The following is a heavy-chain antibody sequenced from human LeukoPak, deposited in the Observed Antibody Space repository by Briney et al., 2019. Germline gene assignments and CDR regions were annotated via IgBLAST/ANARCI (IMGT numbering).Heavy chain of an antibody. CDR1: GFTFDDYA. D-gene: IGHD3-3*01. CDR3: AKASSGYPSSANNWFDP. Sequence: GGSLRLSCAASGFTFDDYAMHWVRQAPGKGLEWVSGISWNSGSIGYADSVKGRFTISRDNAKNSPYLQMNSLRAEDTALYYCAKASSGYPSSANNWFDPWGQGTLVTVSS. CDR2: ISWNSGSI. J-gene: IGHJ5*02. V-gene: IGHV3-9*01.